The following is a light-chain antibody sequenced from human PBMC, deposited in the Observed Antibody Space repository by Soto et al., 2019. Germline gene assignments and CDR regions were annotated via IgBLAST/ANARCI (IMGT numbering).Light chain of an antibody. Sequence: SLSVKKKERVTLSCRAGQGVTTNFAWYQQKSGQSPRLLIYDVSTRATGVPARFSGTGSETDFTLTISGLQSEDSAVYFCQQYNNWPFSFGQ. CDR1: QGVTTN. CDR2: DVS. J-gene: IGKJ5*01. V-gene: IGKV3-15*01. CDR3: QQYNNWPFS.